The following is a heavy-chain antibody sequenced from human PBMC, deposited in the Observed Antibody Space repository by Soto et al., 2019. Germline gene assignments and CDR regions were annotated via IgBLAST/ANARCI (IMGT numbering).Heavy chain of an antibody. CDR2: INNDGSNT. J-gene: IGHJ4*02. CDR3: ARPGGLDYFDY. Sequence: GGSLRLSCAASGFTFTTYWMHWVRQAPGKGLVWVSRINNDGSNTIYADSVKGRFTISRDNAKNTLYLQMNSLRAEDTAVYYCARPGGLDYFDYWGQGXLVTVYS. D-gene: IGHD3-16*01. CDR1: GFTFTTYW. V-gene: IGHV3-74*01.